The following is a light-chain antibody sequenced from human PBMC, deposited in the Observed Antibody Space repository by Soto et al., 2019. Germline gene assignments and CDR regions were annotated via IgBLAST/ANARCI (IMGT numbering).Light chain of an antibody. CDR2: GAS. Sequence: EIVMTQSPATLSVSPGERATLSCRASQSIATNLAWYQQEPGQAPRLLIYGASTRATGIPARFSGSGSGTEFTLTVSSLQSEDFAVFYCQQYNTWPYTFGQATKLEIK. CDR1: QSIATN. V-gene: IGKV3-15*01. CDR3: QQYNTWPYT. J-gene: IGKJ2*01.